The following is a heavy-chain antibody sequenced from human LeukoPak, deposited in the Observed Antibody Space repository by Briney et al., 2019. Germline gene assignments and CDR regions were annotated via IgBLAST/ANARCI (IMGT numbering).Heavy chain of an antibody. V-gene: IGHV3-48*03. Sequence: GGSLRLSCAASGFTFSSFEMSWVRQAPGKGLEWVSYISTSGSTTFYADSVKGRFTISRDNAKNSLFLQMDTLRAEDTAVYYCATHPTHWGQGTLVTVSS. CDR1: GFTFSSFE. J-gene: IGHJ4*02. CDR2: ISTSGSTT. CDR3: ATHPTH.